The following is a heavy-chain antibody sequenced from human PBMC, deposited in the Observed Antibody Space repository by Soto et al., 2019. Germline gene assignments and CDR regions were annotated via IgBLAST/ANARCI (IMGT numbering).Heavy chain of an antibody. CDR1: GYTFTSYY. CDR2: INPSGGST. D-gene: IGHD3-22*01. V-gene: IGHV1-46*01. Sequence: ASVKVSCKASGYTFTSYYMHWVRQAPGQGLEWMGIINPSGGSTSYAQKFQGRVTMTRDTSTSTVYMELSSLRSEDTAVYYCARDYYDSSGYYGGDYYGMDFWGQGTTVTVS. CDR3: ARDYYDSSGYYGGDYYGMDF. J-gene: IGHJ6*02.